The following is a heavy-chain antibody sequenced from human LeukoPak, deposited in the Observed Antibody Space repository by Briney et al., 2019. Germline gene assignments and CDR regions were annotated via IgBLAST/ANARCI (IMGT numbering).Heavy chain of an antibody. Sequence: SETLSLTCTVSGGSINSGSYYWNWIRQPAGKGLEWIGRIYTSGSTEYNPSLKSRVTISVDTSKNQFSLKLTSVTAADTAVYYCAREERSLGYCSSTSCLWGRRYYYYMDVWGKGTTVTISS. D-gene: IGHD2-2*01. J-gene: IGHJ6*03. CDR2: IYTSGST. CDR1: GGSINSGSYY. V-gene: IGHV4-61*02. CDR3: AREERSLGYCSSTSCLWGRRYYYYMDV.